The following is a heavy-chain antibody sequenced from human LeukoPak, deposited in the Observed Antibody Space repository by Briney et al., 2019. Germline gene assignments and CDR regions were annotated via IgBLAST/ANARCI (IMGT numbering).Heavy chain of an antibody. CDR2: INRNSGGT. Sequence: ASVKVSCKASGYTFTGYYMHWVRQAPGEGLEWMGRINRNSGGTNYAQKFQGRVTMTRDTSISTAYRELSRLRSDDTAVYYCARESPRGITMVRGVDYWGQGTLVTVSS. J-gene: IGHJ4*02. V-gene: IGHV1-2*06. D-gene: IGHD3-10*01. CDR3: ARESPRGITMVRGVDY. CDR1: GYTFTGYY.